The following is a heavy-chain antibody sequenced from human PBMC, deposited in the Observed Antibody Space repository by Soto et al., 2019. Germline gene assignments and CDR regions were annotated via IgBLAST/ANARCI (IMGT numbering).Heavy chain of an antibody. V-gene: IGHV4-59*01. CDR3: ARARGSSGYYWEGMDV. Sequence: QVQLQESGPGLVKPSETLSLTCTVSGGSISSYYWSWIRQPPGKGLEWIGYIYYSGSTNYNPSLKSRVTISVDTSKNQFSLKLSSVTAADTAVYYCARARGSSGYYWEGMDVWGQGTTVTVSS. D-gene: IGHD3-22*01. CDR2: IYYSGST. J-gene: IGHJ6*02. CDR1: GGSISSYY.